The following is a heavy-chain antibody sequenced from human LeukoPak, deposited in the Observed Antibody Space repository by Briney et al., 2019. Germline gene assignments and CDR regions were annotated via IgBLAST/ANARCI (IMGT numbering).Heavy chain of an antibody. V-gene: IGHV3-7*01. D-gene: IGHD1-1*01. CDR2: IKQDGSEK. J-gene: IGHJ4*02. CDR3: ARSGWNDY. Sequence: PGGSLRLSCAASGFVFKDYHVHWVRQAPGKGLEWVANIKQDGSEKYYVDSVKGRFTIPRDNAKNSLYLQMNSLRAEDTAVYYCARSGWNDYWGQGTLVTVSS. CDR1: GFVFKDYH.